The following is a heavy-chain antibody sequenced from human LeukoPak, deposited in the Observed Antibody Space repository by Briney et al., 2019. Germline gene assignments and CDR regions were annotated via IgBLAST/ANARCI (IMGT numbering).Heavy chain of an antibody. Sequence: SETLSLTCTVSGGSISSYYWSWIRQPPGKGLEWIGYIYYSGSTNHNPSLKSRVTISVDTSKNQFSLKLSSVTAADTAVYYCARAFLDYDILTGYSPDWFDPWGQGTLVTVSS. CDR1: GGSISSYY. D-gene: IGHD3-9*01. V-gene: IGHV4-59*01. CDR2: IYYSGST. J-gene: IGHJ5*02. CDR3: ARAFLDYDILTGYSPDWFDP.